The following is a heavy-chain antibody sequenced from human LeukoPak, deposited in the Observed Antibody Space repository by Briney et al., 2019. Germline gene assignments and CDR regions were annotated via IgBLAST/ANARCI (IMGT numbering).Heavy chain of an antibody. Sequence: PGGSLRLSCEAAGFSFSIYAMSWVRQDPGKGLEWVSSISGNGGSTYYANSVKGRFTIARDNSKNTLYMEMNSLTEENTALYYCVKGGQRYDFWRFDFWGRGTLVTVSS. J-gene: IGHJ5*01. CDR1: GFSFSIYA. CDR2: ISGNGGST. D-gene: IGHD3-3*01. CDR3: VKGGQRYDFWRFDF. V-gene: IGHV3-23*01.